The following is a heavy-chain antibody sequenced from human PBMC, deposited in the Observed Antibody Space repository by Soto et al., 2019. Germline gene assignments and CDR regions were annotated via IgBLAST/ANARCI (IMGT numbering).Heavy chain of an antibody. V-gene: IGHV5-51*07. CDR3: ARLGSGYTKDAFDI. D-gene: IGHD3-22*01. CDR1: GYSFTSYW. CDR2: VYPGDSDT. Sequence: CLQISYTLSGYSFTSYWICGVHPLPGKGLECMGIVYPGDSDTRYSPSFQGQVTISADKSISTAYLQWSSLKASDTAMYYCARLGSGYTKDAFDIWGQGTMVTVSS. J-gene: IGHJ3*02.